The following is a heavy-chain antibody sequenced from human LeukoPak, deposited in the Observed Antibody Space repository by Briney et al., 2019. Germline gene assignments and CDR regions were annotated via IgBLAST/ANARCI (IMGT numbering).Heavy chain of an antibody. CDR3: ARGSIFGVVIGEIDY. Sequence: PSETLSLTCTVSGGSFSSYYWSWIRQPPGKGLEWIGYIYYSGSTNYNPSLKSRVTISVDTSKNQFSLKLSSVTAADTAVYYCARGSIFGVVIGEIDYWGQGTLVTVSS. D-gene: IGHD3-3*01. V-gene: IGHV4-59*01. J-gene: IGHJ4*02. CDR2: IYYSGST. CDR1: GGSFSSYY.